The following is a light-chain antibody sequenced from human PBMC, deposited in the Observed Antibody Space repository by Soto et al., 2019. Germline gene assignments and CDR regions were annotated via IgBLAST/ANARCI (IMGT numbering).Light chain of an antibody. CDR2: KAS. J-gene: IGKJ1*01. CDR1: QTISSW. V-gene: IGKV1-5*03. CDR3: HPYNRYVG. Sequence: IPMNVTPSARCGTIRYRFTITCLASQTISSWLAWYQQKPGKAPKLLIYKASSLESGAPSRFSGSGSGTEFTLTSIRMQADDIATYWSHPYNRYVGFAEGTKVDI.